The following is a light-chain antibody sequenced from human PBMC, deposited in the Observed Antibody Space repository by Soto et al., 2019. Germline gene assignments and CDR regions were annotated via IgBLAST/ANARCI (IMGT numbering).Light chain of an antibody. CDR1: QSVNNNY. J-gene: IGKJ3*01. Sequence: EIVLTQSPGTLALSPGERATLSCRASQSVNNNYLTWYQQKRGQAPRLLIHGASSRATGIPDRFSGSGSGTDFTLTISRLEPEDFAVYYCQQYGSAPFTFGPGTKVGIK. CDR2: GAS. V-gene: IGKV3-20*01. CDR3: QQYGSAPFT.